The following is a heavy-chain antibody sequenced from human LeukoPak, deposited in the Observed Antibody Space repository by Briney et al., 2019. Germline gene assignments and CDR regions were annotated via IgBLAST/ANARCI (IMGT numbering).Heavy chain of an antibody. J-gene: IGHJ3*02. CDR1: GGTFSSYA. CDR3: STMGGDAFDI. CDR2: IIPIFGTA. V-gene: IGHV1-69*13. Sequence: ASVKVSCKASGGTFSSYAISWVRQAPGQGLEWMGGIIPIFGTANYAQKFQGRVTITADESTSTAYMELSSLRSEDTAVYYCSTMGGDAFDIWGQGTMVTVSS. D-gene: IGHD1-1*01.